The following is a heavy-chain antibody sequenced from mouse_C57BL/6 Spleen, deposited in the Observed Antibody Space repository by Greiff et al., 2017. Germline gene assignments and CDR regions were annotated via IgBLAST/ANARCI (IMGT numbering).Heavy chain of an antibody. J-gene: IGHJ4*01. CDR2: INPSSGYT. Sequence: QVQLQQSGSELAKPGSSVKLSCKASGYTFTSYWMHLVKQRPGQGLEWIGYINPSSGYTQYNQKFKDNATLTAEKCSSTAYMQLSSLTYEDSAVYYCARGTGSSAYYWYAMDYWGQGTSVTVSS. CDR3: ARGTGSSAYYWYAMDY. V-gene: IGHV1-7*01. D-gene: IGHD3-2*02. CDR1: GYTFTSYW.